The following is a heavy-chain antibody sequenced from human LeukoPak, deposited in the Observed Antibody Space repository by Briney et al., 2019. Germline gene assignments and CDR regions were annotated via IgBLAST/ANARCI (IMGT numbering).Heavy chain of an antibody. J-gene: IGHJ4*02. CDR2: IKQDGSEK. V-gene: IGHV3-7*02. D-gene: IGHD6-25*01. CDR1: GVMFPSYW. CDR3: AKRHHFGFLDS. Sequence: GGSLRLSCAASGVMFPSYWMTWVRQAPGKGLEWVANIKQDGSEKYYVDSVKGRFTISRDNARNSVYLQVNSLRAEDTAVYYCAKRHHFGFLDSWGQGTLVTVSS.